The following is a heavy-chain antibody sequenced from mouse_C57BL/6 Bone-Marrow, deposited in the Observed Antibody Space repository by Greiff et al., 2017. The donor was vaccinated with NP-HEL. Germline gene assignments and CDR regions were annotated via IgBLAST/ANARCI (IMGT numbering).Heavy chain of an antibody. J-gene: IGHJ1*03. D-gene: IGHD2-1*01. CDR2: IYWDDDK. CDR1: GFSLSTSGMG. V-gene: IGHV8-12*01. CDR3: ARRGVYWSNFDV. Sequence: QVTLKVCGPGILQSSQTLSLTCSFSGFSLSTSGMGVSWIRQPSGKDLEWLAHIYWDDDKRYNPSLKSRLTISKDTSRNQVFLKITSVDTADTATYYCARRGVYWSNFDVWGTGTTVTVSS.